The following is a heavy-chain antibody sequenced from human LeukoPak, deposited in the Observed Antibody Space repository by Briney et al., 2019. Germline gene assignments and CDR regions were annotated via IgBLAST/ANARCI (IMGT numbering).Heavy chain of an antibody. V-gene: IGHV4-59*01. CDR2: IYYSGST. J-gene: IGHJ5*02. Sequence: SETLSLTCTVSGGSISSYYWSWIRQPPGKGLEWIGYIYYSGSTNYNPSLKSRVTISIDTSKNQFSLKVSSVTAADTAVYYCARAHSSGWPHMFDPWGQGTLVTVPS. CDR3: ARAHSSGWPHMFDP. CDR1: GGSISSYY. D-gene: IGHD6-19*01.